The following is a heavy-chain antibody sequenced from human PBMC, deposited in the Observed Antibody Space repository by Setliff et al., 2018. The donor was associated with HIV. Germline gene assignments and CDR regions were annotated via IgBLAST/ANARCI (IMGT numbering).Heavy chain of an antibody. CDR1: EYTFVDYY. D-gene: IGHD3-22*01. V-gene: IGHV1-46*01. Sequence: ASVKVSCKASEYTFVDYYMHWVRQAPGQGLEWMGIINPSGGSTSYAQKFQGRVTITTDESTITAYMELSSLRSEDTAVYYCAREDYYDSYWGQGTLVTVSS. CDR2: INPSGGST. CDR3: AREDYYDSY. J-gene: IGHJ4*02.